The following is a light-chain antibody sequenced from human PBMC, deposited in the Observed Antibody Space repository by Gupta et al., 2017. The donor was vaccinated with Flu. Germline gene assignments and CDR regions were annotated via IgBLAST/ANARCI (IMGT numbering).Light chain of an antibody. J-gene: IGKJ1*01. CDR2: KAS. CDR1: QSISSW. Sequence: SPSTLSASVGDRVTITCRASQSISSWLAWYQQKPGKAPKILIYKASRLESGVPSRFSGSGSGTEFTLTISSLQPDDFATYYCQQYDSLWTFGQGTKVEIK. V-gene: IGKV1-5*03. CDR3: QQYDSLWT.